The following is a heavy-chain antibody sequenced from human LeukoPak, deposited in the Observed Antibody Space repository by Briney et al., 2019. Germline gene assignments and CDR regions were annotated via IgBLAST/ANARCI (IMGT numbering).Heavy chain of an antibody. J-gene: IGHJ6*02. D-gene: IGHD3-10*01. Sequence: PGGSLRLSWAASGFTFSSYAMHWVRQAPGKGLEYVSAISSNGGSTYYANSVKGRFTISRDNSKNTLYLQMGSLRAEDMAVYYCARAGDTMVRGADYYYGMDVWGQGTTVTVS. V-gene: IGHV3-64*01. CDR1: GFTFSSYA. CDR3: ARAGDTMVRGADYYYGMDV. CDR2: ISSNGGST.